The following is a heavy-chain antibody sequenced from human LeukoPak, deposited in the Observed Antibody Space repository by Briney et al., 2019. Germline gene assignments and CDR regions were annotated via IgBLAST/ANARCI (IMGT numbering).Heavy chain of an antibody. CDR1: GGSISSYY. CDR3: ARVSSSWYQDWYFDL. Sequence: SETLSLTCTVSGGSISSYYWSWIRQPPGKGLEWIGYIYYSGSTNYNPSLKSRVTMSVDTSKDQFSLKLSSVTAADTAVYYCARVSSSWYQDWYFDLWGRGTLVTVSS. V-gene: IGHV4-59*12. J-gene: IGHJ2*01. D-gene: IGHD6-13*01. CDR2: IYYSGST.